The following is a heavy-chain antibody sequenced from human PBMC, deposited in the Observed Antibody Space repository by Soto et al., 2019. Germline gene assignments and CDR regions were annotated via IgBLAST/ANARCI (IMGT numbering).Heavy chain of an antibody. D-gene: IGHD5-18*01. CDR2: ISYDGNKK. V-gene: IGHV3-30*18. J-gene: IGHJ4*01. CDR1: GFIFSSYG. Sequence: PGGSLRLSCAASGFIFSSYGMHWVRQTPGKGLQWVAAISYDGNKKYYADSVKGRFTISRDNSKNTLYLQTNSLRGDDTAVYFCAKDPRGDSNTSSLYYWCHGTPVTVSS. CDR3: AKDPRGDSNTSSLYY.